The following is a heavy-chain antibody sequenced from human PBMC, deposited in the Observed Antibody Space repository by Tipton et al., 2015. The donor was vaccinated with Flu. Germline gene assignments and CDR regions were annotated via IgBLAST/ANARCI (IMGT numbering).Heavy chain of an antibody. CDR2: VNPFFGPP. Sequence: QLVQSGAEVKKPGSSVKVSCKASGGTFDTYSITWVRQAPGQGLEWMGGVNPFFGPPKYAQKFQDRVTITADDSTSTAYMELSGLRSDARAVYYCARDRAPGLERLDYFYMDVWGKGPTVTVSS. CDR1: GGTFDTYS. V-gene: IGHV1-69*01. J-gene: IGHJ6*03. D-gene: IGHD3-10*01. CDR3: ARDRAPGLERLDYFYMDV.